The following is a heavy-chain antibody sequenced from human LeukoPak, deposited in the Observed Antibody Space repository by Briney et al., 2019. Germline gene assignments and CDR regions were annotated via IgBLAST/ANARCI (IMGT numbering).Heavy chain of an antibody. D-gene: IGHD6-19*01. CDR3: ARDWGSSGWYNWFDP. J-gene: IGHJ5*02. Sequence: GGSLGLSCAVSGFSIGNYGMHWVSQAPDKGLEWVAMISHDGGAKYYGDSVKGRLTISRDNSENTLYLQMNSLRVEDTAVYYCARDWGSSGWYNWFDPWGQGTLVTVSS. CDR1: GFSIGNYG. V-gene: IGHV3-30*03. CDR2: ISHDGGAK.